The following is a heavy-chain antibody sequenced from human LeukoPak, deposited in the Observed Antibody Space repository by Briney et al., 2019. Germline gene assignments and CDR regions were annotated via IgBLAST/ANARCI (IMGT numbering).Heavy chain of an antibody. CDR3: AKDGGIVATIPYFDY. V-gene: IGHV3-23*01. D-gene: IGHD5-12*01. CDR2: ISGSGGST. CDR1: GFTFSSHA. Sequence: PGGSLRLSCAASGFTFSSHAMSWVRQAPGKGLEWVSAISGSGGSTYYADSVKGRFTISRDNSKNTLYLQMNSLRAEDTAVYYCAKDGGIVATIPYFDYWGQGTLVTVSS. J-gene: IGHJ4*02.